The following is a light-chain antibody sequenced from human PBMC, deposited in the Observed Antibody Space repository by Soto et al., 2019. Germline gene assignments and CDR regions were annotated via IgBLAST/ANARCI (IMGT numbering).Light chain of an antibody. J-gene: IGKJ3*01. V-gene: IGKV3-15*01. CDR1: QRVSSN. Sequence: ETVMTQSPATRSGSPGERVTLSCRASQRVSSNLAWYQQKPGQAPRLLIYGASTRATGVPARFSGSGSGTDFTLTFTSLQSEDFAVYYCQQYHDWPFTFGPGTKVDIK. CDR3: QQYHDWPFT. CDR2: GAS.